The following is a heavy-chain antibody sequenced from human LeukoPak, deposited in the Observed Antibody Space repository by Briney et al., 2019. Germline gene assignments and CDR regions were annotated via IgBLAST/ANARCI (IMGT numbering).Heavy chain of an antibody. D-gene: IGHD3-10*01. J-gene: IGHJ4*02. Sequence: GGPLRLSCAASGFTFSNAWMSWVRQAPGKGLEWVGRIKSKTDGGTTDYAAPVKGRFTISRDDSKNTLYLQMNSLKTEDTAVYYCTTEGYYGSGSYSDYWGQGTLVTVSS. CDR3: TTEGYYGSGSYSDY. CDR2: IKSKTDGGTT. CDR1: GFTFSNAW. V-gene: IGHV3-15*01.